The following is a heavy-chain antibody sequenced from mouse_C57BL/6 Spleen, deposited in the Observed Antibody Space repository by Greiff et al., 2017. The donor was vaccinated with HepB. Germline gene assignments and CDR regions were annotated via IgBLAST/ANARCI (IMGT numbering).Heavy chain of an antibody. CDR1: GYSFTSYY. CDR3: ARNYYGTPSFAY. J-gene: IGHJ3*01. V-gene: IGHV1-66*01. D-gene: IGHD1-1*01. Sequence: VHLVESGPELVKPGASVKISCKASGYSFTSYYIHWVKQRPGQGLEWIGWIYPGSGNTKYNEKFKGKATLTADTSSSTAYMQLSSLTSEDSAVYYCARNYYGTPSFAYWGQGTLVTVSA. CDR2: IYPGSGNT.